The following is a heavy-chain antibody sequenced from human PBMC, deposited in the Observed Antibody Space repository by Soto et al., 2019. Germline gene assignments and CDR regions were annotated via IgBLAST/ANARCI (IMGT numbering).Heavy chain of an antibody. D-gene: IGHD3-10*01. CDR3: ARDRGSVYGSGSYMDY. J-gene: IGHJ4*02. Sequence: GGSLRLSYAASGFTFSSYAMHWVRQAPGKGLEWVAVISYDGSNKYYAGSVKGRFTISRDNSKNTLYLQMNSLRAEDTAVYYCARDRGSVYGSGSYMDYWGQGTLVTVSS. CDR2: ISYDGSNK. CDR1: GFTFSSYA. V-gene: IGHV3-30-3*01.